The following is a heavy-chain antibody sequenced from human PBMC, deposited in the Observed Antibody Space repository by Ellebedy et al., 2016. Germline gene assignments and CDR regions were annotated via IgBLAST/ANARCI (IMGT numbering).Heavy chain of an antibody. CDR3: AKDLFPVGATDGLDY. V-gene: IGHV3-30*18. J-gene: IGHJ4*01. D-gene: IGHD1-26*01. CDR2: ISYDGSNK. Sequence: GGSLRLSCAASGFTFSSFGMHWVCQAPGKGLEWVTFISYDGSNKYYADSVKGRFTVSRDNSKNTLYLLMNSLRAGDTAKYYCAKDLFPVGATDGLDYWGQGTPVTVSS. CDR1: GFTFSSFG.